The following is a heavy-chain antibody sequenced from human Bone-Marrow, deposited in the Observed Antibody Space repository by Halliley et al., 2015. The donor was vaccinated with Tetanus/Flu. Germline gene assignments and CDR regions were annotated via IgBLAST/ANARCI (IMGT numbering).Heavy chain of an antibody. CDR2: IDNSGHST. Sequence: SLRLSCSVSGFTFSHYSMHWVRQAPGKGLESVSAIDNSGHSTYYADSVKGRFTISRDNSKNTLYLQMTSLRAEDTAVYYCVKVRALSPSYEAFDIWGQGTMVTVSS. V-gene: IGHV3-64D*09. J-gene: IGHJ3*02. CDR1: GFTFSHYS. CDR3: VKVRALSPSYEAFDI.